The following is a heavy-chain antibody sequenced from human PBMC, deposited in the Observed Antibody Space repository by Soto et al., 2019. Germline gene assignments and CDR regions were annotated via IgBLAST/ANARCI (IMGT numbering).Heavy chain of an antibody. CDR3: ARSNHSIAARSSHFDY. D-gene: IGHD6-6*01. V-gene: IGHV1-69*02. J-gene: IGHJ4*02. CDR1: GGTFSSYT. CDR2: IIPILGIA. Sequence: QVQLVQSGAEVKKPGSSVKVSCKASGGTFSSYTISWVRQAPGQGLEWMGRIIPILGIANYAQKFQGRVTITADKSTSTAYMELSSLRSEDTAVYYCARSNHSIAARSSHFDYWGQGTLVTVSS.